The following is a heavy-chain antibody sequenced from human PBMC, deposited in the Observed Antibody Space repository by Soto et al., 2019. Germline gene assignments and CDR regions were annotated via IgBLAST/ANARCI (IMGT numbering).Heavy chain of an antibody. CDR3: AKRAVVGAARYFDY. J-gene: IGHJ4*02. V-gene: IGHV3-23*01. CDR2: IGTSTTP. D-gene: IGHD2-15*01. Sequence: GGSLRLSCAASGFTFSDYAMAWVRQVPGKGLQWVSTIGTSTTPYYPDSVKGRFTIYRDNSKNTLYLQMNSLRAEDTAVYYCAKRAVVGAARYFDYWGLGSLLTVSS. CDR1: GFTFSDYA.